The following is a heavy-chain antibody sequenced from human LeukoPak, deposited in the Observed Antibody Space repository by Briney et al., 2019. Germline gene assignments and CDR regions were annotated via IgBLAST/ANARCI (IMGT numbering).Heavy chain of an antibody. D-gene: IGHD2-15*01. CDR2: ISSGRRV. J-gene: IGHJ4*01. CDR1: GASANSYH. CDR3: AVLHYF. Sequence: SETLSLTSSVSGASANSYHWNWIRHSAGKGLEWTGRISSGRRVDYNPSLDNRITMSVDTSRNEFLLQLHSVTAADAGVYYCAVLHYF. V-gene: IGHV4-4*07.